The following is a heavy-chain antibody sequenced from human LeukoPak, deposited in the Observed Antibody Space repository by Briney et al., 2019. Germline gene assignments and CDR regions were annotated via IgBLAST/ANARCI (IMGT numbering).Heavy chain of an antibody. D-gene: IGHD3-10*01. CDR2: IWYDGSNN. CDR3: ARDFRGGGYFDY. J-gene: IGHJ4*02. V-gene: IGHV3-33*01. Sequence: GGSLRLSCAASGFTFSSYGMHWVRQAPGKGLEWVAVIWYDGSNNYYADSVKGRFTISRDNSKNTLYLQMNSLRAEDTAVYYCARDFRGGGYFDYWGQGTLVTVSS. CDR1: GFTFSSYG.